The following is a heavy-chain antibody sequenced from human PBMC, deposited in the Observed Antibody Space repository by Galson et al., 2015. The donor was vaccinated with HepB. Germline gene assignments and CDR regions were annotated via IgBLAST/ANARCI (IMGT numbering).Heavy chain of an antibody. V-gene: IGHV3-7*01. Sequence: SLRLSCAASGFTFSSYWMSWVRQAPGKGLEWVANIKQDGSEKYYVDSVKGRFTISRDNAKNSLYLQMNSLRAEDMAVYYCASSMTTVTINPDYYYYGMDVWGQGTTVTVSS. CDR3: ASSMTTVTINPDYYYYGMDV. CDR1: GFTFSSYW. CDR2: IKQDGSEK. D-gene: IGHD4-17*01. J-gene: IGHJ6*02.